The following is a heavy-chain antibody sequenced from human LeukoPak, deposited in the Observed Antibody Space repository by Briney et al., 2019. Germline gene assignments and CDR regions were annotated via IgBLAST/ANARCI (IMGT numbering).Heavy chain of an antibody. V-gene: IGHV3-30*02. D-gene: IGHD6-13*01. CDR3: AKNGIAAAGGDYYYYMDV. CDR1: GFTFSSYG. CDR2: IRYDGSNK. Sequence: PGGSLRLSCAASGFTFSSYGMHWVRQAPGKGLEWVAFIRYDGSNKYYADSVKGRFTISRDNSKNTLSLQMNSLRAEDTAVYYCAKNGIAAAGGDYYYYMDVWGKGTTVTVSS. J-gene: IGHJ6*03.